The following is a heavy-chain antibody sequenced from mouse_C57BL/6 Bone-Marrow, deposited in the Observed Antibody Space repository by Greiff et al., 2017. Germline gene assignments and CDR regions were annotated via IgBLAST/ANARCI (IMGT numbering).Heavy chain of an antibody. Sequence: VQLQQPGAELVKPGASVKLSCKASGYTFTSYWMHWVKQRPGQGLEWIGMIHPNSGSTNYNEKFKSKATLTVDKSSSTAYMQLSSLTSEESAVYYCAREVNWGTFAYWGQGTLVTVSA. J-gene: IGHJ3*01. CDR2: IHPNSGST. V-gene: IGHV1-64*01. CDR1: GYTFTSYW. D-gene: IGHD4-1*01. CDR3: AREVNWGTFAY.